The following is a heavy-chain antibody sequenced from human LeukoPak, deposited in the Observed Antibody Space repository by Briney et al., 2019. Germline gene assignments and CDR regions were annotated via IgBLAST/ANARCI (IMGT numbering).Heavy chain of an antibody. Sequence: GGSLRLSCAASGFTFSSYSMNWVRQSPGKGLEWVSSISSSSSYIYYADSVKGRFTISRDNAKNSLYLQMNSLRAEDTAVYYCASGKTTRVLVSWGQGTLVTVSS. CDR2: ISSSSSYI. CDR1: GFTFSSYS. V-gene: IGHV3-21*01. J-gene: IGHJ5*02. CDR3: ASGKTTRVLVS. D-gene: IGHD4-17*01.